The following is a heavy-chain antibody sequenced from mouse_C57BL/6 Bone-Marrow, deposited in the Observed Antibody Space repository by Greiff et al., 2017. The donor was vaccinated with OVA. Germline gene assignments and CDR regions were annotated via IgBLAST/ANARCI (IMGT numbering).Heavy chain of an antibody. J-gene: IGHJ4*01. V-gene: IGHV1-66*01. CDR1: GYSFTSYY. Sequence: LQESGPELVKPGASVKISCKASGYSFTSYYIHWVKQRPGQGLEWIGWIYPGSGNTKYNEKFKGKAILTADTSSSTAYMQLSSLTSEDSAVYYCARLFYAMDYWGQGTSVTVSA. CDR2: IYPGSGNT. CDR3: ARLFYAMDY.